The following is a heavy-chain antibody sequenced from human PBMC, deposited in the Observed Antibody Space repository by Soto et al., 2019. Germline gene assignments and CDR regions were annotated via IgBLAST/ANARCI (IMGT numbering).Heavy chain of an antibody. CDR1: GVSISSCGYY. J-gene: IGHJ4*02. CDR2: IYYSGST. V-gene: IGHV4-31*03. D-gene: IGHD6-13*01. CDR3: ARDRAGALYFDY. Sequence: QVQLQESGPGLVKPSQTLSLTCTVSGVSISSCGYYWGWLRQHPGKGLEWIGYIYYSGSTYYNPSLKSRVTISVDTSKNQFSLKLSSVTAADTAVYYCARDRAGALYFDYWGQGTLVTVSS.